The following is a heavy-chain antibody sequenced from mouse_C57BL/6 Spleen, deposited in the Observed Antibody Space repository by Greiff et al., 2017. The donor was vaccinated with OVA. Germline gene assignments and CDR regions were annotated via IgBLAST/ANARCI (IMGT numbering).Heavy chain of an antibody. J-gene: IGHJ1*03. V-gene: IGHV5-6*01. CDR1: GFTFSSYG. CDR3: ARHVTTVEPFDV. CDR2: ISSGGSYT. Sequence: EVMLVESGGDLVKPGGSLKLSCAASGFTFSSYGMSWVRQTPDKRLEWVATISSGGSYTYYPDSVQGRFTISRDNAKDTLYLQRSSLKSEGTAMYYCARHVTTVEPFDVWGTGTTVTVSS. D-gene: IGHD1-1*01.